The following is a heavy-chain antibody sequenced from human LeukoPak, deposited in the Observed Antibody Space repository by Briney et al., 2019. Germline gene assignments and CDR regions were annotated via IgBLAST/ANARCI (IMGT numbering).Heavy chain of an antibody. V-gene: IGHV1-69*13. CDR2: IIPIFGTA. D-gene: IGHD2-2*01. CDR1: GGTFSSYA. CDR3: ARDGGGYCSSTSCHTLDY. Sequence: SVKVSCKASGGTFSSYAISWVRQAPGQGLEWVGGIIPIFGTANYAQKFQGRVTITADESTSTAYMELSSLRSEDTAVYYCARDGGGYCSSTSCHTLDYWGQGTLVTVSS. J-gene: IGHJ4*02.